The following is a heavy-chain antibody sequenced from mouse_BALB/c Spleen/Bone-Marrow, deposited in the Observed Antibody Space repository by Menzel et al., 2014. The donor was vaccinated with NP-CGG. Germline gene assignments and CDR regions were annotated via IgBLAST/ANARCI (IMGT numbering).Heavy chain of an antibody. V-gene: IGHV4-1*02. CDR1: GFDFSRYW. J-gene: IGHJ4*01. CDR3: ARNAYYAMDY. Sequence: EVKLVESGGGLVQPGGSLELSCAASGFDFSRYWMSWVRQAPGKGLEWIGEINPDSSTINYTPSLKDKFIISRDNAKNTLYLQMSKVRSEDTALYYCARNAYYAMDYWGQGTSATVSS. CDR2: INPDSSTI.